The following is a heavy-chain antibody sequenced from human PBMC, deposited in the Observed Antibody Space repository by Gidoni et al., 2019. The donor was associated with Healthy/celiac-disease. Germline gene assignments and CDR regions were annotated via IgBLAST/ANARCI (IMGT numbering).Heavy chain of an antibody. CDR1: GFTFDDYA. V-gene: IGHV3-9*01. Sequence: EVQLVESGGGLVQLGRSLRLLRAASGFTFDDYAMHWGRQAPGKGLGWGACISLNSGSIGYADSVKGRFTISRDNAKNSLYLQMNSLRAEDTALYYCAKDMMLSGDPLYYYYGMDVWGQGTTVTVSS. CDR3: AKDMMLSGDPLYYYYGMDV. D-gene: IGHD4-17*01. CDR2: ISLNSGSI. J-gene: IGHJ6*02.